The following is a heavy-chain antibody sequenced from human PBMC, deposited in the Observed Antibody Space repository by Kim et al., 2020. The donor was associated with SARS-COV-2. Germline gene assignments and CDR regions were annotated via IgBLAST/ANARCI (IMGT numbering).Heavy chain of an antibody. CDR2: I. V-gene: IGHV3-48*01. D-gene: IGHD3-9*01. J-gene: IGHJ6*03. CDR3: ARLTYYNYMDV. Sequence: IHYAESVKGRFTISRDNAKSSLYLQMSSLRAEDTAVYYCARLTYYNYMDVWGKGTTVTVSS.